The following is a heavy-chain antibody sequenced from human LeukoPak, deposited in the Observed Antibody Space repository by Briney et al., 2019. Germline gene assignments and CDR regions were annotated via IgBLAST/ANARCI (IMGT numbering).Heavy chain of an antibody. CDR1: GGTFSSYA. D-gene: IGHD4-17*01. Sequence: SVKVSCKASGGTFSSYAISWVRQAPGQGLEWMGGIIPIFGTANYAQKFQGRVTITADKSTSTAYMELSSLRSEDTAVYYCARSRTTVTAYYYYMDVWGKGTTVTVSS. CDR3: ARSRTTVTAYYYYMDV. J-gene: IGHJ6*03. V-gene: IGHV1-69*06. CDR2: IIPIFGTA.